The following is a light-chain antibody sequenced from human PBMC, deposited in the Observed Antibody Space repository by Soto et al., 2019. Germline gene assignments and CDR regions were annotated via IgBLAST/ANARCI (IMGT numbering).Light chain of an antibody. CDR1: ESISRW. CDR3: QQHNSFSIT. J-gene: IGKJ5*01. Sequence: IERTQSASTLFVSGRGRVTSGCRAIESISRWLAWYQQKPGKAPKLLIYKASSLESGVPSRFSGSGSGTEFTLTINSLQADDFATYYCQQHNSFSITFGQGTRLEIK. CDR2: KAS. V-gene: IGKV1-5*03.